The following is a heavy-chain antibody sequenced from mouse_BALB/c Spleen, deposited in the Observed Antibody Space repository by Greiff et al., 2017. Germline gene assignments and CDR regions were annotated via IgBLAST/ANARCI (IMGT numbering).Heavy chain of an antibody. CDR1: GFNIKDYY. Sequence: VQLQQSGAELVRPGALVKLSCKASGFNIKDYYMHWVKQRPEQGLEWIGWIDPENGNTIYDPKFQGKASITADTSSHTAYLQLSSLTSEDTAVYYCARYRYDGDYAMDYWGQGTSVTVSS. D-gene: IGHD2-14*01. CDR3: ARYRYDGDYAMDY. V-gene: IGHV14-1*02. CDR2: IDPENGNT. J-gene: IGHJ4*01.